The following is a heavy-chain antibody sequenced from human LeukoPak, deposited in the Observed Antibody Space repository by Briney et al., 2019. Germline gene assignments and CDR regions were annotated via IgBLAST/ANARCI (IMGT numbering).Heavy chain of an antibody. J-gene: IGHJ5*02. CDR2: ISAYNGNT. V-gene: IGHV1-18*01. CDR1: GYTFTSYG. CDR3: ARVGKGATTGRWIWFDP. Sequence: ASVKVSCKASGYTFTSYGISWVRQAPGQGLEWMGWISAYNGNTNYAQKLQGRVTMTTDTSTSTAYMEPRSLRSDDTAVYYCARVGKGATTGRWIWFDPWGQGTLVTVSS. D-gene: IGHD1-26*01.